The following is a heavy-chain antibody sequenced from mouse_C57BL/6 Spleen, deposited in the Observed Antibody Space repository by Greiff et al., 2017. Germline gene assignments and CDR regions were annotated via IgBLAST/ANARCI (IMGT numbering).Heavy chain of an antibody. V-gene: IGHV5-17*01. CDR2: ISSGSSTI. CDR3: ATGTEDFDY. D-gene: IGHD3-3*01. CDR1: GFTFSDYG. J-gene: IGHJ2*01. Sequence: DVMLVESGGGLVKPGGSLKLSCAASGFTFSDYGMHWVRQAPEKGLEWVAYISSGSSTIYYADTVKGRFTISRDNAKNTLFLQMTSLRSEDTAMYYCATGTEDFDYWGQGTTLTVSS.